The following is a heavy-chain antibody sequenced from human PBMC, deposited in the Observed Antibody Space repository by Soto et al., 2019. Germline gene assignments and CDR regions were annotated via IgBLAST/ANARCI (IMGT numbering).Heavy chain of an antibody. V-gene: IGHV3-30-3*01. Sequence: QVQLVESGGGVVQPGRCLRLSCAASGFTFSSYAMHWVRQAPGKGLEWVAVISYDGSNKYYVDSVKGRFTISRDNSKNTLYLQMNSLRAEDTAVYYCAREYPGVDAFDIWGQGTMVTVSS. CDR1: GFTFSSYA. CDR3: AREYPGVDAFDI. CDR2: ISYDGSNK. D-gene: IGHD2-2*01. J-gene: IGHJ3*02.